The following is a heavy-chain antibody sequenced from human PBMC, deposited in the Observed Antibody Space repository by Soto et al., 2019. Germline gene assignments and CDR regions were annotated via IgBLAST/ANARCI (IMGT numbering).Heavy chain of an antibody. V-gene: IGHV1-18*01. CDR2: ISGNTGKA. Sequence: SVKVSCKASGYTFINYGVSWVRQAPGQGLEWMGWISGNTGKANYAQNLQGRVTMTTDTSTNTAYMELRSLRSDDTAVYYCARDWNCSNTRCQNCFDPWGQGTLVTVSS. CDR3: ARDWNCSNTRCQNCFDP. CDR1: GYTFINYG. J-gene: IGHJ5*02. D-gene: IGHD2-2*01.